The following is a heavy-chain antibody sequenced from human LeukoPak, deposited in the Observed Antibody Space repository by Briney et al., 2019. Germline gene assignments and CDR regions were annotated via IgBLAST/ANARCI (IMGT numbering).Heavy chain of an antibody. CDR3: ARDRCSSTSCSFDY. Sequence: SETLSLTCTVSGGSISSSYWNWIRQPPGKGLEWIGYIYYNGNTNYNPSLKTRVTISVDTSKKQFSLKLSSVTAADTAVYYCARDRCSSTSCSFDYWGQGTLVTVSS. CDR2: IYYNGNT. D-gene: IGHD2-2*01. J-gene: IGHJ4*02. V-gene: IGHV4-59*12. CDR1: GGSISSSY.